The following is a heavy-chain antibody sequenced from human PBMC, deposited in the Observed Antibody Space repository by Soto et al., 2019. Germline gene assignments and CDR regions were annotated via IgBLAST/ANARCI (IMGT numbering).Heavy chain of an antibody. D-gene: IGHD2-2*01. Sequence: ASVKVSCKASGYTFTSYGISWVRQAPGQGLEWMGWISAYNGNTNYAQKLQGRVTMTTDTSTSTAYMELRSLRSDDTAVYYCAREIVVVPAARGDYYYYYMDVWGKGTTVTVSS. CDR1: GYTFTSYG. CDR3: AREIVVVPAARGDYYYYYMDV. V-gene: IGHV1-18*01. CDR2: ISAYNGNT. J-gene: IGHJ6*03.